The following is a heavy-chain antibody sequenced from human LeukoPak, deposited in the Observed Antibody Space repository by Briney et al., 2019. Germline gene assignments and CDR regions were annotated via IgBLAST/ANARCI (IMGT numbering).Heavy chain of an antibody. V-gene: IGHV3-23*01. CDR2: ISGSGDST. J-gene: IGHJ4*02. Sequence: GGSLRLSCAASGFTFSNYAMNWVRQAPGKGLEWVSSISGSGDSTYYADSAKGRFTISRDNSKNTLSLQMNSLRAEDTAVYYCAKDLITIISPVDYWGQGTLVTVSS. D-gene: IGHD3-9*01. CDR3: AKDLITIISPVDY. CDR1: GFTFSNYA.